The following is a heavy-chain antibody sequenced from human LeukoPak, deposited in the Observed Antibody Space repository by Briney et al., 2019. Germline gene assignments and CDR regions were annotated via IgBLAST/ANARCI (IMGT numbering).Heavy chain of an antibody. V-gene: IGHV1-69*13. J-gene: IGHJ5*02. D-gene: IGHD3-10*01. CDR1: GGTFSSYA. Sequence: SVKVSCKASGGTFSSYAISWVRQAPGQGLEWMGGIIPIFGTANYAQKFQGRVTITADESTSTAYMELSSLRSEDTAVYYCAREKFTMVRGVITYNWFDPWSQGTLVTVSS. CDR2: IIPIFGTA. CDR3: AREKFTMVRGVITYNWFDP.